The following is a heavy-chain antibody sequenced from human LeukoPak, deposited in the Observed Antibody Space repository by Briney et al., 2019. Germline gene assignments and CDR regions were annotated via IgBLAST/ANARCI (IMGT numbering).Heavy chain of an antibody. CDR2: ISSSGSTI. D-gene: IGHD5-12*01. V-gene: IGHV3-11*04. J-gene: IGHJ4*02. CDR3: ARALPYSGYVGPIDY. Sequence: PGGSLRLSCAASGFTFSDYYMSWIRQAPGKGLEWVSYISSSGSTIYYADSVKGRFTISRDNAKNSLYLQMNSLRAEDTAVYYYARALPYSGYVGPIDYWGQGTLVTVSS. CDR1: GFTFSDYY.